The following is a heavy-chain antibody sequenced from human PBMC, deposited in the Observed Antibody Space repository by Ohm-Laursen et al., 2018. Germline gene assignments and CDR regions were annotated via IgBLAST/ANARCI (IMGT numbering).Heavy chain of an antibody. D-gene: IGHD3-10*01. CDR3: ATDGEPWRD. J-gene: IGHJ4*02. CDR2: IKQDGSEK. CDR1: GFTFSSYW. V-gene: IGHV3-7*01. Sequence: RLSCAASGFTFSSYWMSWVRQAPGKGLEWVANIKQDGSEKYYVASVRGRFTISRDNAKKSLYLQMNSLRAEDTAIYYCATDGEPWRDWGQGTLVTVSS.